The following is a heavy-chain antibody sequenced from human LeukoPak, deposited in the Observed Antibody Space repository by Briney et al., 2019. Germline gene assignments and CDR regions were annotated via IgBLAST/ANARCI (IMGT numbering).Heavy chain of an antibody. J-gene: IGHJ4*02. D-gene: IGHD2/OR15-2a*01. Sequence: GESLKISCKGSGYSFTTYWIGWVRQMPGKGLEWMGIIYPGDSDTSYSPSFQGQVTISADKSISTAYLQWSSLKASDTAMYYCARSRGSPLSLFDYWGQGTLVTVSS. CDR1: GYSFTTYW. CDR3: ARSRGSPLSLFDY. V-gene: IGHV5-51*01. CDR2: IYPGDSDT.